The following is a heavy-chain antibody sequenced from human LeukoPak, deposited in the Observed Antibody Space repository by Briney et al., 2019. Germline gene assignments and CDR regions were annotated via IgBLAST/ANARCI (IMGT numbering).Heavy chain of an antibody. CDR2: INPNSGGT. CDR1: GYTFTGYY. J-gene: IGHJ4*02. Sequence: ASVKVSCKASGYTFTGYYMHWVRQAPGQGLEWMGWINPNSGGTNYAQKFQGRVTMTRDTSSSTAYMELSRLRSDDTAVYYCAREILPGDFWSGYIDYWGQGTLVTVSS. D-gene: IGHD3-3*01. V-gene: IGHV1-2*02. CDR3: AREILPGDFWSGYIDY.